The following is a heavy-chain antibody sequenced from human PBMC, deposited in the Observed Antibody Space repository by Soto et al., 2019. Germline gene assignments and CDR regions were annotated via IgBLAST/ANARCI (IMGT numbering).Heavy chain of an antibody. CDR3: VKDALTTVAYYFDY. V-gene: IGHV3-9*01. Sequence: PGGSLRRSCEVSGFRFDYYGMHWVRQAPGKGLEWIAGISRDSRSISYGASMKGRFTISRDNAKNSLYLQLNSLRADDTAFYYCVKDALTTVAYYFDYWGQGALVTVSS. J-gene: IGHJ4*02. CDR2: ISRDSRSI. D-gene: IGHD4-17*01. CDR1: GFRFDYYG.